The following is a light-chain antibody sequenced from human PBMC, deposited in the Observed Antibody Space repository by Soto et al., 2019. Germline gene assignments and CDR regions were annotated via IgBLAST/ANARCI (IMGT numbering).Light chain of an antibody. CDR1: QSITSTY. CDR3: HQYNYWPPET. CDR2: GVS. J-gene: IGKJ1*01. V-gene: IGKV3-15*01. Sequence: EVVMTQSPATLSVSPGERATLPCRVIQSITSTYLAWYQQKPGQAPRLPIYGVSTRATGIPARFSGSGSGTEFILTISSLQSEDSAVYYCHQYNYWPPETFGQGTKVDIK.